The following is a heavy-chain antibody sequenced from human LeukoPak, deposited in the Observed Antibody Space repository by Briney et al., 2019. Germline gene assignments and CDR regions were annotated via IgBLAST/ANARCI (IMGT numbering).Heavy chain of an antibody. D-gene: IGHD3-22*01. CDR2: IYPGDSDT. J-gene: IGHJ4*02. V-gene: IGHV5-51*01. CDR3: ARQNGYYYDSSGYYYADY. Sequence: GESLKISCKGSGYSFTSYWIGWVRQMPGKGLEWMGIIYPGDSDTRYSPSFQGQVTISADKSISTAYLQWSSLKASDTAMYCCARQNGYYYDSSGYYYADYWGQGTLVTVSS. CDR1: GYSFTSYW.